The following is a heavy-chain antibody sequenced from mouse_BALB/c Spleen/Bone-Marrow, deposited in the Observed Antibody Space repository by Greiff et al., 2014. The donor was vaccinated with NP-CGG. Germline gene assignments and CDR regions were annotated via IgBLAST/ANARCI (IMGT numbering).Heavy chain of an antibody. D-gene: IGHD2-1*01. CDR1: GYTFTNYW. CDR2: INPSTGYT. CDR3: ARGKGNYD. J-gene: IGHJ2*01. V-gene: IGHV1-7*01. Sequence: VKLMESGAELAKPGSSVKMSCKASGYTFTNYWMHWVKQRPGQGLEWIGYINPSTGYTEYNQKFKDKATLTADKSSSTAYMQLSSLTSEDSAVYYCARGKGNYDWGQGTTLTVSS.